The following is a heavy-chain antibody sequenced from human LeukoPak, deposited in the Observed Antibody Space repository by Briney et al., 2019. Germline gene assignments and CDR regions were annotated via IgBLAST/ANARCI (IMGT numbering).Heavy chain of an antibody. J-gene: IGHJ4*02. CDR2: ISDTSSTI. CDR3: ARASIGSSSIYYFDY. V-gene: IGHV3-11*04. CDR1: GFTFSDYY. D-gene: IGHD6-6*01. Sequence: GGSLRLSCAASGFTFSDYYMTWIRQAPGKGLEWISYISDTSSTIYYADSLKGRFTISRDNAKNSLYLQMNSPRTEDTAVYYCARASIGSSSIYYFDYWGQGTLVTVSS.